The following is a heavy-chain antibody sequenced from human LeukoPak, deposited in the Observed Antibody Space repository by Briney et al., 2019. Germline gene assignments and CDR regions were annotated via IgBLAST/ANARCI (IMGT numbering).Heavy chain of an antibody. V-gene: IGHV3-23*01. CDR2: MSTSGGST. Sequence: GGSLRLSCAASGFTFSSYAMSWVRQAPGKGPEWVSAMSTSGGSTYYADSVKGRFTISRDNSKNTLFLQMNSLRAEDTAVYYCARAVDFWSGYPQPNWFDPWGQGTLVTVSS. CDR3: ARAVDFWSGYPQPNWFDP. J-gene: IGHJ5*02. CDR1: GFTFSSYA. D-gene: IGHD3-3*01.